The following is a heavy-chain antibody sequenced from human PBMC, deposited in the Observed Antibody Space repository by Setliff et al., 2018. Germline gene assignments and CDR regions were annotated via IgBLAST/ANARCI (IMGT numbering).Heavy chain of an antibody. V-gene: IGHV4-34*01. Sequence: SSETLSLTCAAYGGTFSHYYWTWIRQSPGKGLEWIGEINHSGSTNYNPSLKSRVTISIDTSKDQFSLRMSSVSAADAAIYYCARGIGGYCSSMSCSNESWPWGQGTLVTVSS. J-gene: IGHJ5*02. CDR2: INHSGST. CDR1: GGTFSHYY. D-gene: IGHD2-2*01. CDR3: ARGIGGYCSSMSCSNESWP.